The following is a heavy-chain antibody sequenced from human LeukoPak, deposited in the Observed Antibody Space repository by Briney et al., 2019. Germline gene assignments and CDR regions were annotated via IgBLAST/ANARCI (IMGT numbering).Heavy chain of an antibody. D-gene: IGHD3-10*01. J-gene: IGHJ3*02. V-gene: IGHV4-34*01. Sequence: PSETLSLTCAVYGGSFSGYYWSWIRQPPGKGLEWIGEINHSGSTNYNPSLKSRVTISVDTSKNQFSLKLSSVTAADTAVYYCARDRLLYYYGSGSYPDAFDNWGQGTMVTVSS. CDR3: ARDRLLYYYGSGSYPDAFDN. CDR1: GGSFSGYY. CDR2: INHSGST.